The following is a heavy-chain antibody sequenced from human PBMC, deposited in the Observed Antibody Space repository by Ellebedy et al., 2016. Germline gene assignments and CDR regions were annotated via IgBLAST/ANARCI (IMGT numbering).Heavy chain of an antibody. CDR2: IDNDGSNT. D-gene: IGHD1-14*01. J-gene: IGHJ4*02. V-gene: IGHV3-74*01. CDR3: ARDQDGKGSTSDY. CDR1: GFTFRSYW. Sequence: GESLKISXAASGFTFRSYWMHWVRQVPGKGLVWVSRIDNDGSNTYYADSVKGRFTISRDNAKSTLYLQMNGLRAEDTAVYYCARDQDGKGSTSDYWGQGTLVTVSP.